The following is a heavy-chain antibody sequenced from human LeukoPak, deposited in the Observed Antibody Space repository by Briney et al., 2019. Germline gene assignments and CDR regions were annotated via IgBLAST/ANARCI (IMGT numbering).Heavy chain of an antibody. CDR1: GFTFSSYW. Sequence: PGGSLRLSCAASGFTFSSYWMSWVRQAPGKGLEWVANIKQDGSEKYYVDSVKGRFTISRDSAKNSLYLQTNSLRAEDTAVYYCARLTMIVVVIRGDAFDIWGQGTMVTVSS. CDR3: ARLTMIVVVIRGDAFDI. J-gene: IGHJ3*02. D-gene: IGHD3-22*01. V-gene: IGHV3-7*01. CDR2: IKQDGSEK.